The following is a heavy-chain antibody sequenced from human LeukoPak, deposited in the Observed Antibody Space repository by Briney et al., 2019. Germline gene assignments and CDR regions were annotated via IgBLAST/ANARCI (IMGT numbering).Heavy chain of an antibody. D-gene: IGHD3-22*01. Sequence: GGSLRLSCAASGFIFSTYGMYWVRQAPGKGLEWVAFIRHDGSIKNYADSVKGRSTISRDNSKNTLYLQMNSLRAEDTAVYYCAKDQAPYEIMDASCDYWGQGTLVTVSS. V-gene: IGHV3-30*02. J-gene: IGHJ4*02. CDR1: GFIFSTYG. CDR3: AKDQAPYEIMDASCDY. CDR2: IRHDGSIK.